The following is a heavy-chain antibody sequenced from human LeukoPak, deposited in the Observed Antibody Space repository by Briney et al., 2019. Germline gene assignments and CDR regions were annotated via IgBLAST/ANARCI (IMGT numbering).Heavy chain of an antibody. CDR1: GGSFSGYY. J-gene: IGHJ6*02. CDR3: ARLSRKNYYYYYGMDV. Sequence: PSETLSLTCAVYGGSFSGYYWSWIRQPPGKGLEWIGEINHSGSTNYNPSLKSRVTISVDTSKNQFSLKLSSVTAADTAVYYCARLSRKNYYYYYGMDVWGQGTTVTVSS. V-gene: IGHV4-34*01. CDR2: INHSGST.